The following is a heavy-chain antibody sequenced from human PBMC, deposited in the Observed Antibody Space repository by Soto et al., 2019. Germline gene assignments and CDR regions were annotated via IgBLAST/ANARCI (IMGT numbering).Heavy chain of an antibody. Sequence: PGGSLRLSCAASGFTFSSYSVNWVRQAPGKGLDWVSLISNSGSDIYYADSAKARFTISRDNAKSSLFRKMNNLRAEDTAVYYCARGVTRSSYGFYYFDNWGQGTLVTVSS. V-gene: IGHV3-21*01. CDR1: GFTFSSYS. J-gene: IGHJ4*02. CDR2: ISNSGSDI. D-gene: IGHD5-18*01. CDR3: ARGVTRSSYGFYYFDN.